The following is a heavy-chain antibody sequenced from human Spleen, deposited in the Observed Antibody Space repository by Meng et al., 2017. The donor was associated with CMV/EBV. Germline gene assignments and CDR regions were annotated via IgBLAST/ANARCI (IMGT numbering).Heavy chain of an antibody. V-gene: IGHV1-18*01. D-gene: IGHD3-3*02. J-gene: IGHJ5*02. CDR2: ISAYNGNT. CDR3: ARTGILMQFDP. Sequence: ASVKVSCKASGYTFTSYAISWVRQAPGQGLEWMGWISAYNGNTNYAQKFQGRVTMTRDTSISTAYMELSRLRSDDTAVYYCARTGILMQFDPWGQGTLVTVSS. CDR1: GYTFTSYA.